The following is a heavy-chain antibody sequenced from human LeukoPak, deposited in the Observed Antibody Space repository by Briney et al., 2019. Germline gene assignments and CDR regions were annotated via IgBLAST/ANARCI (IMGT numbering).Heavy chain of an antibody. CDR2: ISWNSGSI. D-gene: IGHD6-13*01. Sequence: GRSLRLSCAASGFTFDDYAMHWVRQAPGKGLEWVSGISWNSGSIGYADSVKGRFTISRDNAKNSLYLQMNSLRAEDTALYYCAKDRGRIAAAGKAYFDYWGQGTLVTVSS. CDR3: AKDRGRIAAAGKAYFDY. J-gene: IGHJ4*02. V-gene: IGHV3-9*01. CDR1: GFTFDDYA.